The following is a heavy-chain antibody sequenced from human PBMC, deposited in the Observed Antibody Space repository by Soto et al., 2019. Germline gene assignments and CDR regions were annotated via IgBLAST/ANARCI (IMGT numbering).Heavy chain of an antibody. CDR3: ARDPRRKGNMYVLDV. CDR2: IWYGGSNK. Sequence: QVQLVESGGGVVQPGRSLKLSCAASGFTFSNYGMHWVRQAPGKGLEWVAVIWYGGSNKYYADSVKGRFTISRDNSKNTLYLQMNSLRAEDTAVYYCARDPRRKGNMYVLDVGGQGTTVTVSS. CDR1: GFTFSNYG. J-gene: IGHJ6*02. D-gene: IGHD4-4*01. V-gene: IGHV3-33*01.